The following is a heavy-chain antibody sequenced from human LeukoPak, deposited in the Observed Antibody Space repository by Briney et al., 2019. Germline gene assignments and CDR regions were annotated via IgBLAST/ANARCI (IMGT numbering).Heavy chain of an antibody. D-gene: IGHD2-21*02. Sequence: SETLSLTCAVSGASISGSGYYLGWIRQPPGTGLEWIGNIYYTGSTYYNASLQSRVTISIDTSKNQFSLKLSSVIAADTAVYYCARQLKRGRVVTAHDAFDIWGQGTMVTVSS. CDR2: IYYTGST. CDR1: GASISGSGYY. V-gene: IGHV4-39*01. CDR3: ARQLKRGRVVTAHDAFDI. J-gene: IGHJ3*02.